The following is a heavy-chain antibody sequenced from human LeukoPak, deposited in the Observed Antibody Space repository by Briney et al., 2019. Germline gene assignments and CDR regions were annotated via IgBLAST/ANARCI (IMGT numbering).Heavy chain of an antibody. D-gene: IGHD2-2*01. CDR3: ARETDSTIFDY. V-gene: IGHV3-48*03. CDR1: GFTFSSYE. Sequence: GGSLRLSCAASGFTFSSYEMNWVRQAPGKGLEWVSYISSSGSTMYYADSVKGRFTISRDNAKNSLYLQMNSLRAEDTAVYYCARETDSTIFDYWGQGTLVTVSS. CDR2: ISSSGSTM. J-gene: IGHJ4*02.